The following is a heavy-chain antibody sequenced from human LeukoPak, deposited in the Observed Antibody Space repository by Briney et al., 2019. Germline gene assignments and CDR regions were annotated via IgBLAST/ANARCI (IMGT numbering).Heavy chain of an antibody. CDR3: ARDSSGWYHWFDP. Sequence: GASAKVSCKASGYTFTSYDINWVRQATGQGLEWMGWMNPNSGNTGYAQKFQGRVTMTRNTSISTAYMELSSLRSEDTAVYYCARDSSGWYHWFDPWGQGTLVTVSS. J-gene: IGHJ5*02. CDR2: MNPNSGNT. CDR1: GYTFTSYD. V-gene: IGHV1-8*01. D-gene: IGHD6-19*01.